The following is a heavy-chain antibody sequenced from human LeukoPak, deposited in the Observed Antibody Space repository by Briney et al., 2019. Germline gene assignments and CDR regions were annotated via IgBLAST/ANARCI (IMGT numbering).Heavy chain of an antibody. D-gene: IGHD6-13*01. CDR2: ISASGVST. CDR3: AKDPAAAGTAELFRH. J-gene: IGHJ1*01. CDR1: GFTFSNYA. Sequence: PGGSLRLSCAASGFTFSNYAMTWVRQAPGKGLEWVSAISASGVSTYYADSVKGRFTISRDNPKNTLYLQMNSLRADDTAVYYCAKDPAAAGTAELFRHWGQGTLVTVSS. V-gene: IGHV3-23*01.